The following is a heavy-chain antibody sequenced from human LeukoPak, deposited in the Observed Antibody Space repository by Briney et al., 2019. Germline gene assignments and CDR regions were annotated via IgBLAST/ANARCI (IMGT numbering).Heavy chain of an antibody. CDR2: MNPNTGNT. Sequence: ASVKVSCKASGYTFNNYDINWVRQATGQGLEWMGWMNPNTGNTGYGERFQGRVTMTRDNSISTAYMELNSLTSEDTAVYYCARGGAGTYYKRDGWFDPWGQGTVVTVSS. J-gene: IGHJ5*02. V-gene: IGHV1-8*01. CDR1: GYTFNNYD. CDR3: ARGGAGTYYKRDGWFDP. D-gene: IGHD3-10*01.